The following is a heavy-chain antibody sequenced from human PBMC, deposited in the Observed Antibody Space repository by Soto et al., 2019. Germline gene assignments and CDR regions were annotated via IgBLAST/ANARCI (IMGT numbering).Heavy chain of an antibody. J-gene: IGHJ4*02. CDR2: INAGNGNT. V-gene: IGHV1-3*05. Sequence: QVQPVQSGAEEKKPGASVKVSCKASGYTFTSYAMHWVRQAPGQRLEWMGWINAGNGNTKYSQKFQGRVTITRDTSASTAYMELSSLRSEDTAVYYCARRIVVVTALDYWGQGTLVTVSS. D-gene: IGHD2-21*02. CDR3: ARRIVVVTALDY. CDR1: GYTFTSYA.